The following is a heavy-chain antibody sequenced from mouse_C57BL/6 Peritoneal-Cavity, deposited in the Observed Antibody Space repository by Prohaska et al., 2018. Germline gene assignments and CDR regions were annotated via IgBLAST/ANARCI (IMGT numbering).Heavy chain of an antibody. V-gene: IGHV1-4*01. J-gene: IGHJ2*01. CDR2: INPSSGYT. Sequence: MSCKASGYTFTSYTMHWVKQRPGQDLEWIGYINPSSGYTKYNQKVKDRATLTADKSSSTAYMQLRSLTSDDSAVYHCPRSDITPLVADYWRQGTTLTVSS. D-gene: IGHD1-1*01. CDR3: PRSDITPLVADY. CDR1: GYTFTSYT.